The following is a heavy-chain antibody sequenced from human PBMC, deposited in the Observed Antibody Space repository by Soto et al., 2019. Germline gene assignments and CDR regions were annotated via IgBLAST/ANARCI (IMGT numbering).Heavy chain of an antibody. V-gene: IGHV4-39*01. D-gene: IGHD6-13*01. J-gene: IGHJ6*02. CDR2: IYYSGST. CDR1: GGSISSSSYY. Sequence: SETLSLTCTVSGGSISSSSYYWGWIRHPPGKGLEWIGSIYYSGSTYYNPSLKSRVTISVDTSKNQFSLKLSSVTAADTAVYYCARQPYSSSWYRSYYYYYGMDVWGQGTTVTVSS. CDR3: ARQPYSSSWYRSYYYYYGMDV.